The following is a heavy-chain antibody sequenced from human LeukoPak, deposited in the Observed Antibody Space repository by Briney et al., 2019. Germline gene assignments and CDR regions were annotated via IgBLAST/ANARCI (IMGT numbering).Heavy chain of an antibody. CDR2: INHSGST. CDR3: ARGVVVVIDY. V-gene: IGHV4-34*01. CDR1: GGSFSGYY. Sequence: KPSETLSLTCAVYGGSFSGYYWSWIRQPPGKGLEWIGEINHSGSTNYNPSLKSRVTISVDTSKNQFSLKLSSVTAADTAVYYCARGVVVVIDYWGQGTLVIVSS. J-gene: IGHJ4*02. D-gene: IGHD3-22*01.